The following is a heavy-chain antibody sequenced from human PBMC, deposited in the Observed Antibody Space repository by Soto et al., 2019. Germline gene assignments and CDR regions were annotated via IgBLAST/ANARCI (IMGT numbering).Heavy chain of an antibody. D-gene: IGHD6-25*01. CDR2: ISYDGSNK. J-gene: IGHJ4*02. V-gene: IGHV3-30-3*01. CDR3: ARGGYGDY. CDR1: GFTFSDYA. Sequence: QVQVVESGGGVVQPGRSLRLSCAASGFTFSDYAMHWVRQAPGKGLEWVAVISYDGSNKYYADSVKGRFTISRDNSKNTVYLQMNSLRAEDTAVYYCARGGYGDYWGQGTLVTVSS.